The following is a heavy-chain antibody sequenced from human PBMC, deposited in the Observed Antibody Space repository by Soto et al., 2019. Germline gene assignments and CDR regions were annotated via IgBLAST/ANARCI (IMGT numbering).Heavy chain of an antibody. J-gene: IGHJ4*02. V-gene: IGHV4-59*01. D-gene: IGHD3-9*01. CDR2: IYYSGST. Sequence: WETLSLTCTVSGGSISSYYWSWIRQPPGKGLEWIGYIYYSGSTNYNPSLKSRVTISVDTSKNQFSLKLSSVTAAGTAVYYCARGHDILTGYYPFDYLGQGTLVTVSS. CDR1: GGSISSYY. CDR3: ARGHDILTGYYPFDY.